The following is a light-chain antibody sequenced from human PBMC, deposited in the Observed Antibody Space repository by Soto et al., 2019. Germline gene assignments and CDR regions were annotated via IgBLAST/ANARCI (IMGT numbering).Light chain of an antibody. V-gene: IGKV3-15*01. CDR3: QQYGSSPSALT. CDR2: GAS. Sequence: EIVMTQSPAILSVSPGDSATLSCRAGQSVSNNLAWYQQKPGQTPRLVIYGASNRATGVPARFSGSGSGTDFTLTISRLEPEDFAVYYCQQYGSSPSALTFGGGTKVDIK. CDR1: QSVSNN. J-gene: IGKJ4*01.